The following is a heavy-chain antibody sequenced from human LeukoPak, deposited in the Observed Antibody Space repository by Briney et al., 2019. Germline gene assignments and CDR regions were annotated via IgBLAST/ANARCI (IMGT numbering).Heavy chain of an antibody. CDR3: ARGGGGTVESTLNV. J-gene: IGHJ6*02. CDR1: GGSFSGYY. CDR2: INHSGST. Sequence: KTSETLSLTYAVYGGSFSGYYWSWIRQPPGKGLEWIGEINHSGSTNYNPSLKSRVTISVDTSKNQFSLKLSSVTAADTAVYYCARGGGGTVESTLNVWGQGTTVTVSS. V-gene: IGHV4-34*01. D-gene: IGHD4-23*01.